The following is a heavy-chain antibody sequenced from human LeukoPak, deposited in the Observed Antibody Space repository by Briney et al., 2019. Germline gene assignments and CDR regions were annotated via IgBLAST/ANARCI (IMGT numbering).Heavy chain of an antibody. J-gene: IGHJ5*02. CDR2: IYYSGST. CDR3: AVSSGYYYSGWFDP. D-gene: IGHD3-22*01. CDR1: GGSISSSSYY. Sequence: PSETLSLTCTVSGGSISSSSYYWGWIRQPPGKGLEWIGSIYYSGSTYYNPSLKSRVTISVDTSKNQFSLKLSSVTAADTAVYYCAVSSGYYYSGWFDPWGQGTLVTVSS. V-gene: IGHV4-39*07.